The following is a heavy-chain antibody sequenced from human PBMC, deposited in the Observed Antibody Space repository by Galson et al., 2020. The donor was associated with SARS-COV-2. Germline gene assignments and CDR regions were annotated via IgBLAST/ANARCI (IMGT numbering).Heavy chain of an antibody. CDR1: GFTISSNG. V-gene: IGHV1-18*01. CDR3: ARDGSYDGSGYSDS. J-gene: IGHJ5*01. CDR2: LSGYNGNT. D-gene: IGHD3-22*01. Sequence: ASVKVSCKASGFTISSNGMSWVRQAPGQGLEWMGWLSGYNGNTVYTQKFQGRVSMTTDTSTNVAYMELRSLTSDDTAVYYCARDGSYDGSGYSDSWGQGTLVTVSS.